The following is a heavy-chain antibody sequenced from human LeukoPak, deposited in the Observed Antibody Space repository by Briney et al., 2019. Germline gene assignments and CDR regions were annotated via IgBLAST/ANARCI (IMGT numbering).Heavy chain of an antibody. J-gene: IGHJ4*02. CDR3: ARVKAVAGHYYFDY. Sequence: PSETLSLTCTVSGGSISSGGYYWSWLRQHPGKGLEWIGYIYYSGSTYYNPSLKSRVTISVDTSKNQFSLKLSSVTAADTAVYYCARVKAVAGHYYFDYWGQGTLVTVSS. D-gene: IGHD6-19*01. V-gene: IGHV4-31*03. CDR1: GGSISSGGYY. CDR2: IYYSGST.